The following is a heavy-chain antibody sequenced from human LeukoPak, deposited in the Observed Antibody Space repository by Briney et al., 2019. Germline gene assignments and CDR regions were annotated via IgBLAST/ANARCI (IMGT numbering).Heavy chain of an antibody. CDR2: IIPIFGTA. J-gene: IGHJ4*02. D-gene: IGHD3-16*01. CDR1: GGTFSSYA. CDR3: ARDFGVAGYFDY. V-gene: IGHV1-69*13. Sequence: ASVKVSCKASGGTFSSYAISWVRQAPGQGLEWMGGIIPIFGTANYAQKFQGRVTITADESTSTAYMELSSLRSEDTAVYYCARDFGVAGYFDYWGQGTLVTVPS.